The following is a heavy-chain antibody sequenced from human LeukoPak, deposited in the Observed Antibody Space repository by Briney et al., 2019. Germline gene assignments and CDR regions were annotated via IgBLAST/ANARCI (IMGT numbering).Heavy chain of an antibody. CDR1: GGSFSGYY. J-gene: IGHJ6*02. V-gene: IGHV4-34*01. CDR3: AHKGYSSSSDYYYYGMDV. Sequence: SETLSLTCAVYGGSFSGYYWSWIRQPPGKGLEWIGEINHSGSTNYNPSLKSRATISVDTSKNQFSLKLSSVTAADTAVYYCAHKGYSSSSDYYYYGMDVWGQGTTVTVSS. CDR2: INHSGST. D-gene: IGHD6-6*01.